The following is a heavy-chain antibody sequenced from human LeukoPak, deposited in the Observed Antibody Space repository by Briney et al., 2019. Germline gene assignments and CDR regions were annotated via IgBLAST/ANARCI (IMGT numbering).Heavy chain of an antibody. CDR2: INHSGST. D-gene: IGHD6-13*01. CDR1: GGSFSGYY. V-gene: IGHV4-34*01. CDR3: ARGLAKGAASGWFDP. J-gene: IGHJ5*02. Sequence: PSETLSLTCAAYGGSFSGYYWSWIRQPPGKGLEWIGEINHSGSTNYNPSLKSRVTISVDTSKNQFSLNLSFVTAADTAVYYCARGLAKGAASGWFDPWGQGTLVTVSS.